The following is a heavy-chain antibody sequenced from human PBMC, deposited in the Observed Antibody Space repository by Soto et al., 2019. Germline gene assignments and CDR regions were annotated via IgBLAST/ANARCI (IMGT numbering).Heavy chain of an antibody. CDR2: INHSGST. D-gene: IGHD5-12*01. V-gene: IGHV4-34*01. Sequence: PSETLSLTFAVYGGSFSGYYWSWILQPPGKGLEWIGEINHSGSTNYNPSLKSRVTISVDTSKNQFSLKLSSVTAADTAVYYCVRHLFRLRFDPWGQGTLVTVSS. CDR3: VRHLFRLRFDP. J-gene: IGHJ5*02. CDR1: GGSFSGYY.